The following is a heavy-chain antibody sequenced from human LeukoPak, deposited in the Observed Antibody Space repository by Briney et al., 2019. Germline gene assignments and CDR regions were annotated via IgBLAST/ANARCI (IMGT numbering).Heavy chain of an antibody. CDR3: TRGWDL. Sequence: GASVKVSCKASGYRFTSSDISWVRQAPGQGLEWMGWINPDSGDTGYAEKFQDRLTIAGETSITTAYMELTNLKSEDTAVYYCTRGWDLWRQGTLVTVSS. J-gene: IGHJ1*01. V-gene: IGHV1-8*03. D-gene: IGHD1-26*01. CDR1: GYRFTSSD. CDR2: INPDSGDT.